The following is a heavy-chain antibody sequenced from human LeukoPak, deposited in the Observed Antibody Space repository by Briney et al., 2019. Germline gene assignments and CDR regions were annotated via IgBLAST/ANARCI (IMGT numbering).Heavy chain of an antibody. V-gene: IGHV1-24*01. CDR2: FDPEDGET. D-gene: IGHD4/OR15-4a*01. CDR1: GYTLTELS. CDR3: ARVGVPNNFDY. Sequence: ASVKVSCKVSGYTLTELSMHWVRQAPGKGLEWMGGFDPEDGETIYAQKFQGRVTMTRDTSISTAYMELSRLRSDDTAVYYCARVGVPNNFDYWGQGTLVTVSS. J-gene: IGHJ4*02.